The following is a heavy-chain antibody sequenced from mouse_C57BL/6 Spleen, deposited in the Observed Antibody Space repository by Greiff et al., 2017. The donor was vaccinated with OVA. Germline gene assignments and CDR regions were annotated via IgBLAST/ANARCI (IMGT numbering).Heavy chain of an antibody. CDR1: GFTFSSYT. CDR2: ISGGGGNT. Sequence: EVHLVESGGGLVKPGGSLKLSCAASGFTFSSYTMSWVRQTPEKRLEWVATISGGGGNTYYPDSVKGRFTISRDNAKNTLYLQMSSLRSEDTALYYCAREYDYDRGYYAMDYWGQGTSVTVSS. CDR3: AREYDYDRGYYAMDY. D-gene: IGHD2-4*01. V-gene: IGHV5-9*01. J-gene: IGHJ4*01.